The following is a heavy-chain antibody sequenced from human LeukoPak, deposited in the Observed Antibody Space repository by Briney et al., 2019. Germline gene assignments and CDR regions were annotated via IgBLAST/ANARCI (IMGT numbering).Heavy chain of an antibody. J-gene: IGHJ4*02. V-gene: IGHV1-69*15. CDR2: IFPIFATA. D-gene: IGHD1-26*01. CDR3: ARESGSYEAYFDY. Sequence: SVKVSCKASGGTFSSYAISWVRQAPGQGLEWMGRIFPIFATANYAQKFQGRVTITADESTSTAYMELSSPRSEDTAVYYCARESGSYEAYFDYWGQGTLVTVSS. CDR1: GGTFSSYA.